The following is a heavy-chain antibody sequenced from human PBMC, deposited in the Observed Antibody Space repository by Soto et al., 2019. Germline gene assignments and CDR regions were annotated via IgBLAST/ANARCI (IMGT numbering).Heavy chain of an antibody. CDR1: GFTFSSYG. Sequence: GGSLRLSCAASGFTFSSYGMHWVRQAPGKGLEWVAVIWYDGSNKYYADSVKGRFTISRDNSKNTLYLQMNSLRAEDTAVYYCAKGLSQDYGFHWYFDLWGRGTLVTVSS. V-gene: IGHV3-33*06. J-gene: IGHJ2*01. D-gene: IGHD4-17*01. CDR3: AKGLSQDYGFHWYFDL. CDR2: IWYDGSNK.